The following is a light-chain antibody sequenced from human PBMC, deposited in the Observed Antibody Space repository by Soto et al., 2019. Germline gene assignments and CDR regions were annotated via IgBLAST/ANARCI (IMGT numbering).Light chain of an antibody. Sequence: QSALTQPASVSGSPGQSITISCTGTSSDVGSYNLVSWYQQHPGKAPKLMIYEGTKRPSGVSNRFSGSKSGNTASLTISGLQAEDEADYYCCSYAGINTVVFGGGTKVTVL. CDR3: CSYAGINTVV. V-gene: IGLV2-23*01. CDR2: EGT. J-gene: IGLJ2*01. CDR1: SSDVGSYNL.